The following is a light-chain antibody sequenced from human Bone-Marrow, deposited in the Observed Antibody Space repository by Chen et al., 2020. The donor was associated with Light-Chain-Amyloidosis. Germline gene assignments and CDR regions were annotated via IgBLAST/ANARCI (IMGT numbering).Light chain of an antibody. CDR3: SAWDDSLSGWV. J-gene: IGLJ3*02. CDR1: SSNIGSNY. CDR2: RNN. V-gene: IGLV1-47*01. Sequence: HSVLTQPASASGTPGQRVTIYCSGSSSNIGSNYVYWYQQLPGTAPKLLIYRNNQRPSVVPVRFSGSKSGTSASLAISGLRSEDEADYYCSAWDDSLSGWVFGGGTKLTVL.